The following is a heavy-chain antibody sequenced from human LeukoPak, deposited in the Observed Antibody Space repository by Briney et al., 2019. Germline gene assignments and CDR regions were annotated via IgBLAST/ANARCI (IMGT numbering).Heavy chain of an antibody. CDR2: IYYSGST. Sequence: SETLSLTCTVSGGSISSSSYFWGWIRQPPGKGLEWIGSIYYSGSTYYNPSLKSRVTISVDTSKNQFSLKLSSVAAADTAAYYCARAIAETTGYYYGMDVWGQGTTVTVSS. J-gene: IGHJ6*02. CDR3: ARAIAETTGYYYGMDV. D-gene: IGHD4-17*01. CDR1: GGSISSSSYF. V-gene: IGHV4-39*07.